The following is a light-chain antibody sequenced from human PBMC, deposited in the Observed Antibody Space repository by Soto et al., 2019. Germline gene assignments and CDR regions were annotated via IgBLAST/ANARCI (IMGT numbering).Light chain of an antibody. CDR1: SSDVGSYNL. J-gene: IGLJ1*01. CDR3: CSYARGSTYV. Sequence: QSVLTQPASVSGSPGQSITISCTGTSSDVGSYNLVSWYQQHPGKVPQLMIYEGSKRPSGVSNRSPGSKSGNTASPTISGLKAEDEVDYYCCSYARGSTYVFGTGTKVTVL. CDR2: EGS. V-gene: IGLV2-23*01.